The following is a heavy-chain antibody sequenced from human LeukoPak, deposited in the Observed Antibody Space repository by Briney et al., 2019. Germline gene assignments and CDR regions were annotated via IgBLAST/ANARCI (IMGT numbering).Heavy chain of an antibody. CDR3: ARGLEGGDYPFDY. CDR1: GGSFSGYY. V-gene: IGHV4-34*01. D-gene: IGHD4-17*01. Sequence: PSETLSLTCAVYGGSFSGYYWSWIRQPPGKGLEWIGEINHSGSTNYNPSLKSRVTISVDTSKNQFSLKLSSVTAADTAVYYCARGLEGGDYPFDYWGQGTLVTVSS. CDR2: INHSGST. J-gene: IGHJ4*02.